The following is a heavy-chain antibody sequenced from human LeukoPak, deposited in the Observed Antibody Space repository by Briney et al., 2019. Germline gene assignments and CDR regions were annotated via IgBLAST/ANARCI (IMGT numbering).Heavy chain of an antibody. CDR1: GFTFDDYA. V-gene: IGHV3-9*01. CDR2: ISWNSGSI. J-gene: IGHJ3*02. D-gene: IGHD6-6*01. CDR3: AKVGSSWSPVGAFDI. Sequence: PGGSLRLSCAASGFTFDDYAMHWVRQAPGKGLEWVSGISWNSGSIGYADSVKGRFTISRDNAKNSLYLQMNSLRAEDTALYYCAKVGSSWSPVGAFDIWGQGTMVTVSS.